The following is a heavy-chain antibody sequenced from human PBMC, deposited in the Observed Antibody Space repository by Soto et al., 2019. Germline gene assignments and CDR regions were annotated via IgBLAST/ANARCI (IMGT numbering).Heavy chain of an antibody. D-gene: IGHD6-13*01. CDR1: GFTFSSYG. V-gene: IGHV3-30*18. CDR3: AKGGLSDSSSWRYFQH. Sequence: GGSLRLSCAASGFTFSSYGMHWVRQAPGKGLEWVAVISYDGSNKYYADSVKGRFTISRDNSKNTLYLQMNSLRAEDTAVYYCAKGGLSDSSSWRYFQHWGQGTLVTVSS. J-gene: IGHJ1*01. CDR2: ISYDGSNK.